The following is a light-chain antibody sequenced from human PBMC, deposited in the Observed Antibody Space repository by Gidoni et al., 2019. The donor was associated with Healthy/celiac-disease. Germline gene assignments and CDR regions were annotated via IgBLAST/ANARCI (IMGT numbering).Light chain of an antibody. V-gene: IGKV3-20*01. Sequence: EIVFTQSPGTLPLSPGERATLSCRASHSVSSSYLAWYQQKPGQAPRLLIYGASSRATGIPDRFSGSGSGTDFTLTISRLEPEDFAVYYCQQYGSSPRTFGQGTKVEIK. J-gene: IGKJ1*01. CDR3: QQYGSSPRT. CDR2: GAS. CDR1: HSVSSSY.